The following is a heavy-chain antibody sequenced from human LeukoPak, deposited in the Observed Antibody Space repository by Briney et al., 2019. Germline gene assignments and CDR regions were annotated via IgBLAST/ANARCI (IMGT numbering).Heavy chain of an antibody. CDR3: ARGTRSAFDI. D-gene: IGHD3/OR15-3a*01. CDR1: GDSFSSNSAA. CDR2: TYYRSKWYS. J-gene: IGHJ3*02. V-gene: IGHV6-1*01. Sequence: SQTLSLTCAISGDSFSSNSAAWNWIRQSPSRGLEWLGRTYYRSKWYSDYALSVKSRITINPDTSKNQFSLQLNSVTPEDAAVYYCARGTRSAFDIWGQGTEVTVSP.